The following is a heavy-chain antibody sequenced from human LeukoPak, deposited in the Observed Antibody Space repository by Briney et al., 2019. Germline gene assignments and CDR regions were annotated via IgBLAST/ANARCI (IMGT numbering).Heavy chain of an antibody. CDR1: GGSISSNGYY. V-gene: IGHV4-39*07. J-gene: IGHJ3*02. Sequence: SETLSLTCTVSGGSISSNGYYWGWIRQPPGKGLEWIGSIYYSGSTFYNPSLKSRVTISLDKSRNQFSLKLTSVTAADTAVYYCVLWIKQQLFAFDIWGQGTMVTVSS. D-gene: IGHD6-13*01. CDR2: IYYSGST. CDR3: VLWIKQQLFAFDI.